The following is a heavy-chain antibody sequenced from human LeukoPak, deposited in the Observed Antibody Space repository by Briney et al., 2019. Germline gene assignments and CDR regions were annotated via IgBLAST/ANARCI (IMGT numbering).Heavy chain of an antibody. D-gene: IGHD3-22*01. Sequence: PGGSLRLSCAASGFTFSNAWMSWVRQAPGKGLEWVGRIKSKTDGGTTDYAAPVKGRFTISRDDSKNTLYLQMNSLKTEDTAVYYCTTSYYYDSSGYYLKVFGAFDIWGQGTMVTVSS. V-gene: IGHV3-15*01. CDR2: IKSKTDGGTT. CDR1: GFTFSNAW. J-gene: IGHJ3*02. CDR3: TTSYYYDSSGYYLKVFGAFDI.